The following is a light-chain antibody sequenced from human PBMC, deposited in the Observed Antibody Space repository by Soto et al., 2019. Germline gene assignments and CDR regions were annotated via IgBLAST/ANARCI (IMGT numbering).Light chain of an antibody. Sequence: QSVLTQPPSASGTPGQRVTISCSGSSSNIGSNTVNWYQHLPGTAPKLLIYSVNQRPSGVPDRFSGSKSGTSASLAISGLQSEDEADYYCAAWDDSLNGPVFGGGTKVTVL. J-gene: IGLJ3*02. CDR1: SSNIGSNT. CDR2: SVN. V-gene: IGLV1-44*01. CDR3: AAWDDSLNGPV.